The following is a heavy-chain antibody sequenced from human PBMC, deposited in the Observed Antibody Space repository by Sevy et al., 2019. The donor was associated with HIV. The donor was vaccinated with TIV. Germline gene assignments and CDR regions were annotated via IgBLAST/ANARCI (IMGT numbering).Heavy chain of an antibody. CDR1: GFTFSSYT. Sequence: GGSLRLSCAASGFTFSSYTMNWVRQAPVKGLEWVSSNSSSSTYIYYADSLKGRFTISRDNAKNSVYLQMNSLRAEDTAVYYCARDGGCTSTSCLLYFDYWGQGTLVTVSS. CDR2: NSSSSTYI. CDR3: ARDGGCTSTSCLLYFDY. V-gene: IGHV3-21*01. D-gene: IGHD2-2*01. J-gene: IGHJ4*02.